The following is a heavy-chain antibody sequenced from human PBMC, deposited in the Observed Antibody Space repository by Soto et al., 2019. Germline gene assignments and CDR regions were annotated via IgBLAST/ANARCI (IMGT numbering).Heavy chain of an antibody. V-gene: IGHV3-11*06. CDR1: GFTFSDYY. CDR2: ISSSSSYT. CDR3: ARDYYDSSGYYLDY. D-gene: IGHD3-22*01. Sequence: PGGSLRLSCAASGFTFSDYYMSWIRQAPGRGLEWVSYISSSSSYTNYADSVKGRFTISRDNAKNSLYLQMNSLRAEDTAVYYCARDYYDSSGYYLDYWGQGTLVTVSS. J-gene: IGHJ4*02.